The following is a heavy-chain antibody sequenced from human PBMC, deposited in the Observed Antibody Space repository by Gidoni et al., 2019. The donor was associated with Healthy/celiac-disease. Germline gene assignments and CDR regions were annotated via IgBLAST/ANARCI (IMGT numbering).Heavy chain of an antibody. D-gene: IGHD6-6*01. V-gene: IGHV4-59*01. CDR3: ARGSIEASKGGWFDP. J-gene: IGHJ5*02. Sequence: QVQLQESGPGLVTPSETLSLTCTVSGVSISSYYWSWIRQPPGKGMEWIGYIYYSGITNYNPYRKSRVTISVDTSKNQFSLKLSSVTDADTAVYYCARGSIEASKGGWFDPWGQGTLVTVSS. CDR1: GVSISSYY. CDR2: IYYSGIT.